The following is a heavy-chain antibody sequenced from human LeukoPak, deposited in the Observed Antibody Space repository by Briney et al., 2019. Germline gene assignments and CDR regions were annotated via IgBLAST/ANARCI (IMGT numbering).Heavy chain of an antibody. CDR2: ISYSEST. V-gene: IGHV4-39*01. CDR1: GGSFSSNTYY. CDR3: ARHVGPDTRITMLRGVSFPRYNNWFDP. D-gene: IGHD3-10*01. Sequence: RPSETLSLTCTVAGGSFSSNTYYWGWIRQPPGKGLEWIGSISYSESTYYNPSLKSRVTISVDTSKNQFSLELLSVAAADTAVYYCARHVGPDTRITMLRGVSFPRYNNWFDPWGQGTLVTVSS. J-gene: IGHJ5*02.